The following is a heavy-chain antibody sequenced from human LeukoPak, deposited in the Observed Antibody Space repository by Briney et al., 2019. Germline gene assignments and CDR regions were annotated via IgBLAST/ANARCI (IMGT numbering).Heavy chain of an antibody. V-gene: IGHV4-34*01. J-gene: IGHJ5*02. CDR2: INHSGST. CDR3: ASTLYYYGSRKGFDP. D-gene: IGHD3-10*01. CDR1: GGSFSGYY. Sequence: PSETLSLTCAVYGGSFSGYYWSWIRQPPGKGLEWIGEINHSGSTNYNPSLKSRVTISVDTSKNQFSLKLSSVTAADTAVYYCASTLYYYGSRKGFDPWGQGTLVTVSS.